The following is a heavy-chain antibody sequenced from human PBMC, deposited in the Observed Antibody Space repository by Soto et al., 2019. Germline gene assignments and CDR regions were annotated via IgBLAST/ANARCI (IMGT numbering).Heavy chain of an antibody. Sequence: SVSLAWKGCGGSLTSYAISLVRRAPGQRLEWMGGIIPIFGTANYAQKFQGRVTITADESTSTAYMELSSLRSEDTAVYYCARDLRYYYYSSGYHSPNWFDLRGQRTPVT. J-gene: IGHJ5*02. CDR2: IIPIFGTA. CDR3: ARDLRYYYYSSGYHSPNWFDL. D-gene: IGHD3-22*01. CDR1: GGSLTSYA. V-gene: IGHV1-69*01.